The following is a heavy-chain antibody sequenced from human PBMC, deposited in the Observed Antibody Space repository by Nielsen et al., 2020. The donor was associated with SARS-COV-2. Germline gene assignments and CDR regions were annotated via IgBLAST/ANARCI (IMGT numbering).Heavy chain of an antibody. J-gene: IGHJ5*02. V-gene: IGHV3-23*01. CDR1: GFNFNNYA. CDR2: FGVPRPNT. CDR3: ARNEAAPGMETNWYDH. D-gene: IGHD6-13*01. Sequence: GGSLRLSCAASGFNFNNYAMTWVRQAPGKGLEWVSTFGVPRPNTYYADSVKGRLTISRDNSKNTLYLQMDSLRADDTAVYYCARNEAAPGMETNWYDHWGQGTPVTVSS.